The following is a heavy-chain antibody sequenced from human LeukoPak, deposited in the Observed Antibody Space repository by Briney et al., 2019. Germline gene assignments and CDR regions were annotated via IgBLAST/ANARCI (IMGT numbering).Heavy chain of an antibody. D-gene: IGHD2/OR15-2a*01. CDR2: LSYTGKT. Sequence: SETLSLTCVVSGASVSSSHWNWIRHLPGKGLEWIGCLSYTGKTDYNPSLASRVTISLDTSKNQVSLKLRSVTAADTAVYYCSEGYFEPFDHWGQGTLVTVSS. CDR1: GASVSSSH. CDR3: SEGYFEPFDH. J-gene: IGHJ4*02. V-gene: IGHV4-59*02.